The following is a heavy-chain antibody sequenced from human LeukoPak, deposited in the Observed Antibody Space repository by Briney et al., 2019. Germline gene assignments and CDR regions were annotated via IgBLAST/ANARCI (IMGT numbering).Heavy chain of an antibody. V-gene: IGHV4-59*01. CDR3: ARGMVATGVFDY. D-gene: IGHD5-12*01. J-gene: IGHJ4*02. CDR2: IYYSGST. Sequence: SETLSLTCTVSGGSISSYYWGWIRQPPGKGLEWIGYIYYSGSTNYNPSLKSRVTISVDTSKNQFSLKLSSVTAADTAVYYCARGMVATGVFDYWGQGTLVTVSS. CDR1: GGSISSYY.